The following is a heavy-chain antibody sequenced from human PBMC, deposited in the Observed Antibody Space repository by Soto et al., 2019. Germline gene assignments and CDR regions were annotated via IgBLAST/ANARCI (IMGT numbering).Heavy chain of an antibody. J-gene: IGHJ5*02. CDR1: GGSISTSRSY. V-gene: IGHV4-39*01. D-gene: IGHD2-21*01. Sequence: SETLSLTCSVSGGSISTSRSYWAWIRQPPGKGMEWLANIFYSGSTFYNTSLASRVSVSVDTSRNEFSLKLRSVTAADTAVYYCARQPTTGDTDLWFDPWGQGTLVTVSS. CDR2: IFYSGST. CDR3: ARQPTTGDTDLWFDP.